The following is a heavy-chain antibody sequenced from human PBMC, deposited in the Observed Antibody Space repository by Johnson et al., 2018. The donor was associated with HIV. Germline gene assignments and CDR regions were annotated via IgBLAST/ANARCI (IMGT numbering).Heavy chain of an antibody. V-gene: IGHV3-15*01. Sequence: VQLVESGGGLVQPGGSLRLSCAASGFTFDDYGMSWVRQAPGKGLEWVGRIKSKTDGGTTDYAAPVKGRFTISRDDSKTTLYLQMNSLRAEDTAVYYCARTRLELSSGYPEAFDIWGQGTMVTVCS. CDR3: ARTRLELSSGYPEAFDI. CDR2: IKSKTDGGTT. J-gene: IGHJ3*02. D-gene: IGHD3-22*01. CDR1: GFTFDDYG.